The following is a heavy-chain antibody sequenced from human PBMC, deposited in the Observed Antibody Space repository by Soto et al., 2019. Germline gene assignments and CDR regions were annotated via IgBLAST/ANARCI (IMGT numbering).Heavy chain of an antibody. CDR3: ARGSRYYYDSSGHYFDY. CDR2: IYHSGST. D-gene: IGHD3-22*01. V-gene: IGHV4-30-2*01. CDR1: GGSISSGGYS. Sequence: SETLSLTCGVSGGSISSGGYSWSWIRQPPGKGLEWIGYIYHSGSTYYNPSLKSRVTISVDRSKNQFSLKLSSVTAADTAVYYCARGSRYYYDSSGHYFDYWGQGTLVTSPQ. J-gene: IGHJ4*02.